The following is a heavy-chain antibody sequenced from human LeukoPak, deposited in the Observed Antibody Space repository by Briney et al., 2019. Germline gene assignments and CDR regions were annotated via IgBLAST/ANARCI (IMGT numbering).Heavy chain of an antibody. CDR3: ARGSSGWADY. CDR1: GFTFSSYW. Sequence: GGSLRLSCAASGFTFSSYWMHWVRQAPGKGLVWVSRIYSDGSSTSNADSVEGRFTISRDNAKNTLYLQMNSLRAEDTAVYYCARGSSGWADYWGQGTLVTVSS. V-gene: IGHV3-74*01. D-gene: IGHD6-19*01. CDR2: IYSDGSST. J-gene: IGHJ4*02.